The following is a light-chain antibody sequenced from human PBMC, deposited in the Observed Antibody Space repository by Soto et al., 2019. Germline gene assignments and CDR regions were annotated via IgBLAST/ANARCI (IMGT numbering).Light chain of an antibody. CDR2: QDT. V-gene: IGLV3-1*01. CDR1: KLGDKY. Sequence: SYELTQPPSMSVYPGQTATIACSGDKLGDKYVCWYQQKSGESPILVIYQDTKRPSGIPERFSGSNSGSTATLTISGTQSIDEADYYCQAWDGGTVVFGGGTQLTVL. J-gene: IGLJ2*01. CDR3: QAWDGGTVV.